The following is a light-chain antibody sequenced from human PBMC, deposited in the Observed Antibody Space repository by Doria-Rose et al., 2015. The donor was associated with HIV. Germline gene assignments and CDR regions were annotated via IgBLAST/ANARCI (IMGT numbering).Light chain of an antibody. CDR2: AAS. Sequence: ASQSISSYLNWYQQKLGKAPKLLIFAASNLQSGVPSRFSGSGSGTDFTLTINSLLPEDFATYYCQQSSSSPPYTFGQGTKLEIK. V-gene: IGKV1-39*01. CDR3: QQSSSSPPYT. J-gene: IGKJ2*01. CDR1: QSISSY.